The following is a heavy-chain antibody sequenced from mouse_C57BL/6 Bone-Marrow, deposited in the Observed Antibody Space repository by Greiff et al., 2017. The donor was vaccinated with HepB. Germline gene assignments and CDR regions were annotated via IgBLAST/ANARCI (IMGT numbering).Heavy chain of an antibody. CDR3: AGHGDYDGVGAMDY. J-gene: IGHJ4*01. CDR1: EYEFPSHD. V-gene: IGHV5-2*01. CDR2: INSDGGST. D-gene: IGHD2-4*01. Sequence: DVMLVESGGGLVQPGESLKLSCESNEYEFPSHDMSWVRKTPEKRLELVAAINSDGGSTYYPDTMERRFIISRDNTKKTLYLQMSSLRSEDTALYYCAGHGDYDGVGAMDYWGQGTAVTVSS.